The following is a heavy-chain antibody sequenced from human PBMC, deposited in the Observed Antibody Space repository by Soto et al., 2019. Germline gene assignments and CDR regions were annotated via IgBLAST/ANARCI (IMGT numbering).Heavy chain of an antibody. J-gene: IGHJ4*02. CDR1: GFSINSNNW. CDR2: IYYTGST. D-gene: IGHD3-3*01. Sequence: SETLSLTCVVSGFSINSNNWWVWIRQPPGKGLEWIGDIYYTGSTFYSLSLKNRVTMSVDSAKGQFSLKLSSVTAVDTAVYYCARKQRKPAPFWNWGQGARVTVSS. V-gene: IGHV4-28*01. CDR3: ARKQRKPAPFWN.